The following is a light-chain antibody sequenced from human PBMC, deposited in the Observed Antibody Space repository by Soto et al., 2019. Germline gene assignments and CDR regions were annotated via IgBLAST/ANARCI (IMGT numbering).Light chain of an antibody. CDR2: AAS. J-gene: IGKJ2*01. CDR3: LQNYNYPYT. Sequence: DIQMTQSPSSLSASVGDRVTITCRASQSISSYLNWYQQKPGKAPKLLIYAASSLQSGVPSMFSGSGSGTDFTLTISSLQPEDFSTYFCLQNYNYPYTFGQGTKVDI. V-gene: IGKV1-39*01. CDR1: QSISSY.